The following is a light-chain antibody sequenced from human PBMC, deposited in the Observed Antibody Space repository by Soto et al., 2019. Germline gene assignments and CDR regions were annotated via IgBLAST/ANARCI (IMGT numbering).Light chain of an antibody. V-gene: IGLV1-40*01. J-gene: IGLJ1*01. Sequence: QAVVTQPPSVSGAPGQTISIACTGSTSNIGAGYDVHWYQQLPGTAPKLLIYATSNRPSGVPERFFGSKSGTSASLAISGLQAEDEADYYCQSYDKSLSGSYVFGTGTKLTVL. CDR1: TSNIGAGYD. CDR2: ATS. CDR3: QSYDKSLSGSYV.